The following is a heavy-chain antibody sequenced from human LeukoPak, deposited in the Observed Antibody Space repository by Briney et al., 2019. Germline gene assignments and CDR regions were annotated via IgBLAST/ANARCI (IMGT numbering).Heavy chain of an antibody. CDR1: GGSISSYY. CDR3: ARADSSGYYPKGYYYGMDV. CDR2: TYYSGST. Sequence: SETLSLTCTVSGGSISSYYWSWIRQPPGKGLEWIGYTYYSGSTNYNPSLKSRVTISVDTSKNQFSLKLSSVTAADTAVYYCARADSSGYYPKGYYYGMDVWGQGTTVTVSS. J-gene: IGHJ6*02. D-gene: IGHD3-22*01. V-gene: IGHV4-59*01.